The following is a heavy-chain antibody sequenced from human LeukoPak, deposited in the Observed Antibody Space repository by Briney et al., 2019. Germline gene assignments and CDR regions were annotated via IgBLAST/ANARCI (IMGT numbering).Heavy chain of an antibody. V-gene: IGHV3-30*18. CDR3: AKGSIYYDSSGDAFDI. CDR2: ISYDGSNK. J-gene: IGHJ3*02. D-gene: IGHD3-22*01. CDR1: GFTFSSYG. Sequence: GGSLRLSCAASGFTFSSYGMHWVRQAPGKGLEWVAVISYDGSNKYYADSVKGRSTISRDNSKNTLYLQMNSLRAEDTAVYYCAKGSIYYDSSGDAFDIWGQGTMVTVSS.